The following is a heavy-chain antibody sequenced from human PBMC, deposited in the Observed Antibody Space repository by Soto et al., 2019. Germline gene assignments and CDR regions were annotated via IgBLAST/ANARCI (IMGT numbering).Heavy chain of an antibody. V-gene: IGHV3-23*01. CDR3: AAQRLFTMIVVVDY. CDR2: SSGSGAST. D-gene: IGHD3-22*01. CDR1: GLTSNSYA. Sequence: VQLLESGGGLVQPGGSLRLSCVASGLTSNSYAMGWVRQAPGQGLEWVSGSSGSGASTYYADSVKGRFTISRDNSKNTLYLQMNSLSAEDSALYFCAAQRLFTMIVVVDYWGQGTLVTVSS. J-gene: IGHJ4*02.